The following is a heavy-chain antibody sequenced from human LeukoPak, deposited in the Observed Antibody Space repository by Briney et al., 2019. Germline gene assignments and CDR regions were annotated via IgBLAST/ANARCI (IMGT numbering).Heavy chain of an antibody. Sequence: SETLSLTCTVSGGSISSYYWSWIRQPPGKGLEWIGYIYYSGSTNYNPSLKGRVTISVDTSKNQFSLKLSSVTAADTAEYYCARGLPQYYDFWSGPYFDYWGQGTLVTVSS. CDR3: ARGLPQYYDFWSGPYFDY. J-gene: IGHJ4*02. CDR1: GGSISSYY. CDR2: IYYSGST. V-gene: IGHV4-59*01. D-gene: IGHD3-3*01.